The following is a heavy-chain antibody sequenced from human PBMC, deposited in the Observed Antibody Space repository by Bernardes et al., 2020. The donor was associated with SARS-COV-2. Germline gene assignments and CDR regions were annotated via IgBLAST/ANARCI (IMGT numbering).Heavy chain of an antibody. D-gene: IGHD5-12*01. CDR2: IYYSGST. CDR1: GGSISSYY. Sequence: ETLSLTCTVSGGSISSYYWSWIRQPPGKGLEWIGYIYYSGSTNYNPSLKSRVTISVDTSKNQFSLKLSSVTAADTAVYYCARDRDSGYVRDAFDIWGQGTMVTVSS. V-gene: IGHV4-59*01. J-gene: IGHJ3*02. CDR3: ARDRDSGYVRDAFDI.